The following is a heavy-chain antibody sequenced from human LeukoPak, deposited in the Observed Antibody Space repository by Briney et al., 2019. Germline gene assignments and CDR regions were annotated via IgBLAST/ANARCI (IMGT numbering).Heavy chain of an antibody. Sequence: GGSLRLSCAASGFTFSSYSMNWVRQATGKGLEWVSVIYSAGSTYYTDSVKGRFTISRDNSKNTLYLQMNSLRAEDTAVYYCARDGSRSSSGWFDPWGQGTLVTVSS. CDR1: GFTFSSYS. CDR3: ARDGSRSSSGWFDP. J-gene: IGHJ5*02. CDR2: IYSAGST. D-gene: IGHD6-6*01. V-gene: IGHV3-53*01.